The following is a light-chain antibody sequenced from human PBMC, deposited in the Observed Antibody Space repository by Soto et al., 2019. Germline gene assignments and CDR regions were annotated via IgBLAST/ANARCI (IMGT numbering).Light chain of an antibody. CDR1: QSVSSGF. CDR2: GAS. V-gene: IGKV3D-20*02. CDR3: QQRSNWPSIT. Sequence: EIVLTQSPGTLSLSPGERATLSCRASQSVSSGFLAWYQQKPGQAPRLLIYGASSRATGIPDRFSGSGSGTDFTLTISRLEPEDFAVYYCQQRSNWPSITFGQGTRLEIK. J-gene: IGKJ5*01.